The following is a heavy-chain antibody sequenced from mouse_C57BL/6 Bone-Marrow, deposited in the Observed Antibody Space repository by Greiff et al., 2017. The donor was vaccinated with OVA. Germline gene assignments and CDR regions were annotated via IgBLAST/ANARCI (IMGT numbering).Heavy chain of an antibody. CDR2: IYPGDGDT. J-gene: IGHJ2*01. V-gene: IGHV1-80*01. CDR1: GYAFSSYW. D-gene: IGHD2-3*01. CDR3: ARSDDGYPYFDY. Sequence: QVQLKESGAELVKPGASVEISCKASGYAFSSYWMNWVKQRPGTGLEWIGQIYPGDGDTNYNGKFKGKATLTADKSSSTAYMQLSSLTSEDSAVYFGARSDDGYPYFDYWGQGTTLTVSS.